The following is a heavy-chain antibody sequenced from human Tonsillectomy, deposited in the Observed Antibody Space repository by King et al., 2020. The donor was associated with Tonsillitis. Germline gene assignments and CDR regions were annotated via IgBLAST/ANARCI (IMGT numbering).Heavy chain of an antibody. J-gene: IGHJ6*02. D-gene: IGHD2-15*01. Sequence: QLVQSGAEVKKPGASVKVSCKASGYTFTSYDINWVRQATGQGLEWVGWMNPNSGNTGYAQKFQGRVTMTRNTSISTAYMELSSLRSEDTAVYYCARSGYCSGGSCYTPHYYYGMDVWGQGTTVTVSS. V-gene: IGHV1-8*02. CDR1: GYTFTSYD. CDR2: MNPNSGNT. CDR3: ARSGYCSGGSCYTPHYYYGMDV.